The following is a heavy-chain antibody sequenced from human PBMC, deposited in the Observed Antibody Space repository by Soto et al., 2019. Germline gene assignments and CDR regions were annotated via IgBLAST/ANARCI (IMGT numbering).Heavy chain of an antibody. J-gene: IGHJ2*01. D-gene: IGHD2-15*01. Sequence: QVQLQQWGAGLLKPSETLSLTCAVYGGSFSGYYWSWIRQPPGKGLEWIGEINHSGSTNYNPSLKSRVTISVDTSKNQFSLKLSSVTAADTAVYYCARSNIVVVVAATYWYFDLWGRGTLVTVSS. CDR2: INHSGST. CDR1: GGSFSGYY. CDR3: ARSNIVVVVAATYWYFDL. V-gene: IGHV4-34*01.